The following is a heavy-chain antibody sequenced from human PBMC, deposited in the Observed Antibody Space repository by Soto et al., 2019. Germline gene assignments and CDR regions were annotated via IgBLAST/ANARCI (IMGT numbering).Heavy chain of an antibody. CDR2: ISAYNGNT. CDR3: ARDGFLESSSSFDY. D-gene: IGHD6-6*01. CDR1: GYTFTSYG. V-gene: IGHV1-18*01. J-gene: IGHJ4*02. Sequence: ASVKVSCKASGYTFTSYGISWVRQSPGQGLEWMGWISAYNGNTNYAQKLQGRVTMTTDTSTSTAYMELRSLRSDDTAVYYCARDGFLESSSSFDYWGQGTLVTVSS.